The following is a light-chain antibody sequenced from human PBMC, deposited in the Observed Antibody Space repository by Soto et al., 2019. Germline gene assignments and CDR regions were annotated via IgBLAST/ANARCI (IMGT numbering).Light chain of an antibody. CDR1: SSDVGSYNR. CDR2: EVS. CDR3: NSYTSSSTYV. V-gene: IGLV2-18*02. J-gene: IGLJ1*01. Sequence: QSVLTQPPSVSGSPGQSVTISCTGTSSDVGSYNRVSWYQQPPGTAPKLMIYEVSNRPSGVPDRFSGSKSGNTAPLTISGLQAEDEADYYCNSYTSSSTYVFGTGTKVTVL.